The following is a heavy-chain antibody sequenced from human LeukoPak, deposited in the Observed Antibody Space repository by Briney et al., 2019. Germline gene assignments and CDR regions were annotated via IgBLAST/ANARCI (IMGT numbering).Heavy chain of an antibody. CDR3: ARDTTGTTVFDY. V-gene: IGHV1-2*02. J-gene: IGHJ4*02. CDR1: GYTFAGYY. D-gene: IGHD1-1*01. Sequence: GASVKVSCKASGYTFAGYYMHWVRQAPGQGLEWMGWINPNSGGTNYAQKFQGRVTMTRDTSISTAYMELSRLRSDDTAVYYCARDTTGTTVFDYWGQGTLVTVSS. CDR2: INPNSGGT.